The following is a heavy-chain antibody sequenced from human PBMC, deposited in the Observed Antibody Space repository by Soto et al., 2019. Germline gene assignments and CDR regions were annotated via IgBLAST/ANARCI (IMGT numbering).Heavy chain of an antibody. CDR1: GFTVSSNY. Sequence: GGSLRLSCAASGFTVSSNYMSWVRQAPGKGLEWVSVIYSGGSTYYADSVKGRFTISRDNSKNTLYLQMNSLRAEDTAVYYCARDNRLLGSSSCYYYYGMDVWGQGTTVTVSS. CDR3: ARDNRLLGSSSCYYYYGMDV. J-gene: IGHJ6*02. V-gene: IGHV3-53*05. D-gene: IGHD2-2*01. CDR2: IYSGGST.